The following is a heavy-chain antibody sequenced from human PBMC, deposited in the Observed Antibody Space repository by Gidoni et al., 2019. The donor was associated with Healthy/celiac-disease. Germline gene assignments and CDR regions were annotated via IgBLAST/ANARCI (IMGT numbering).Heavy chain of an antibody. CDR2: ISYDGSNK. V-gene: IGHV3-30-3*01. CDR1: GFTFRSYA. D-gene: IGHD3-9*01. CDR3: ARDLAYYDILTGYFSYYYYGMDV. J-gene: IGHJ6*02. Sequence: QVQLVESGGGVVQPGRSLSLSCAASGFTFRSYAMPGVRQAPGKGLEWVAVISYDGSNKYYADSVKGRFTISRDNSKNTLYLQMNSLRAEDTAVYYCARDLAYYDILTGYFSYYYYGMDVWGQGTTVTVSS.